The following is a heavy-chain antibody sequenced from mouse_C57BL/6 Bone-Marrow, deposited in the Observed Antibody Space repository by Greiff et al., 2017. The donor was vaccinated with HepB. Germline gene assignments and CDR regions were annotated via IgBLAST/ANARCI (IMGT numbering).Heavy chain of an antibody. CDR2: IDPENGDT. V-gene: IGHV14-4*01. Sequence: VQLQQSGAELVRPGASVKLSCTASGFNIKDDYMHWVKQRPEQGLEWIGWIDPENGDTEYATKFQGKATITADTSSNTAYRQLSSLTSEDPAVYYVTGNYYGSSYDYFDYWGQGTTLTVSS. J-gene: IGHJ2*01. CDR3: TGNYYGSSYDYFDY. CDR1: GFNIKDDY. D-gene: IGHD1-1*01.